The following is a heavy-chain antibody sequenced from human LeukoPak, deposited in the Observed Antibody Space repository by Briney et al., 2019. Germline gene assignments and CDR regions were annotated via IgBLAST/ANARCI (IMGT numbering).Heavy chain of an antibody. CDR2: ISSNGGST. Sequence: GGSLTLSCAASGFTFSSYAMHWVRQAPGKGLEYVSAISSNGGSTYYANSVKGRFTISRDNSKNTLYLQVGSLRAEDMAVYYCARAHTYYDSSGYYPYWGQGTLVTVSS. J-gene: IGHJ4*02. CDR3: ARAHTYYDSSGYYPY. CDR1: GFTFSSYA. V-gene: IGHV3-64*01. D-gene: IGHD3-22*01.